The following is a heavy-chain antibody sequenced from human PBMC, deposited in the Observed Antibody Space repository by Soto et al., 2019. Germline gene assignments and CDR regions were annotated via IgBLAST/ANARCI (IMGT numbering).Heavy chain of an antibody. D-gene: IGHD5-18*01. CDR1: GYTFTSYD. V-gene: IGHV1-8*01. CDR3: ARSYGYYQYYYMDV. J-gene: IGHJ6*03. CDR2: MNPNSGNT. Sequence: ASVKVSCKASGYTFTSYDINWVRQATGQGLEWMGWMNPNSGNTGYAQKFHGRVTMTRNTSISTAYMELSSLRSEDTAVYYCARSYGYYQYYYMDVWDKGTTVTVSS.